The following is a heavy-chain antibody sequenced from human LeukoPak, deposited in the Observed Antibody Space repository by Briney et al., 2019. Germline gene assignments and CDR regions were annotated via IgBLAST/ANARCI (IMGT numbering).Heavy chain of an antibody. J-gene: IGHJ6*02. CDR3: ARDSEYCSSTSCYYYYGMDV. CDR1: GGTFSSYA. Sequence: GASVKVSCKASGGTFSSYAISWVRQAPGQGLEWMGGIIPIFGTANYAQKFQGRVTITADESTSTAYMELSSLRSEDTAVYYCARDSEYCSSTSCYYYYGMDVWGQGTTVTVSS. V-gene: IGHV1-69*13. D-gene: IGHD2-2*01. CDR2: IIPIFGTA.